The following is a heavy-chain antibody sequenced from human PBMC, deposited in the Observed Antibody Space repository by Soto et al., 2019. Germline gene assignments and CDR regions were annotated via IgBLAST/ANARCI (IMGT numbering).Heavy chain of an antibody. D-gene: IGHD1-26*01. J-gene: IGHJ4*02. Sequence: SEIQSLTCAVYGGSFSGHYWSWIRQPPGKGLEWIGEIDHSGSTSYNPSLMSRLTITKDTSKNQVVLTMTNMDPVDTATYYCAHFKRYSLHYWGQGALVTVSS. CDR3: AHFKRYSLHY. CDR1: GGSFSGHY. CDR2: IDHSGST. V-gene: IGHV4-34*01.